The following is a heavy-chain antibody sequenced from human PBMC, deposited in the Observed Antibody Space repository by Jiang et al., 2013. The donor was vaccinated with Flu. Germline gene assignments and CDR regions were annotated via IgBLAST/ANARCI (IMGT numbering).Heavy chain of an antibody. J-gene: IGHJ3*02. V-gene: IGHV3-48*01. CDR1: GFTFSSYS. Sequence: QLVESGGGLVQPGGSLRLSCAASGFTFSSYSMNWVRQAPGKGLEWVSYISSSSSTIYYADSVKGRFTISRDNAKNSLYLQMNSLRAEDTAVYYCAKDSGYSSSPDAFDIWGQGTMVTVSP. D-gene: IGHD6-13*01. CDR3: AKDSGYSSSPDAFDI. CDR2: ISSSSSTI.